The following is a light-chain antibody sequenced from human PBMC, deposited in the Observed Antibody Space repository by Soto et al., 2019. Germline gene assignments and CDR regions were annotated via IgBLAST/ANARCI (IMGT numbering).Light chain of an antibody. CDR3: QQANSFPIS. CDR1: EGISTW. Sequence: DIRMTQSPSSLSVSRGDRVTITCRASEGISTWLAWYQQKPGKAPKLLIYGASSLQRGVPSRFSGSGSGTDLTLTISNLQPEDFATYYCQQANSFPISFGQGTELEIK. V-gene: IGKV1-12*01. CDR2: GAS. J-gene: IGKJ5*01.